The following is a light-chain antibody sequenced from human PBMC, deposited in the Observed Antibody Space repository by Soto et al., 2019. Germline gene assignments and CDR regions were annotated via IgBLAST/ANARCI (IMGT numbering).Light chain of an antibody. CDR1: QDIGNY. V-gene: IGKV1-33*01. CDR3: QQANSFPV. CDR2: DAS. Sequence: DLQMSQSPSSLSAPVGGRVSITCQSSQDIGNYLNWYQQIPGKAPKLLIFDASNLESGVPSRFSGSGSGKDFTLTISSLQPEDFATYYCQQANSFPVFGGGTKVDIK. J-gene: IGKJ4*02.